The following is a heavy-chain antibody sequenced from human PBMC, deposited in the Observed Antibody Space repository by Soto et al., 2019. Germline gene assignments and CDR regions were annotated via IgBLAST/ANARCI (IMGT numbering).Heavy chain of an antibody. Sequence: QVQLVESGGGVVQPGRSLRLSCAASGFTFSRHGMHWVRQAPGKGLEWVAVISYDGSNKYYADSVKGRFTISRDNSKNTLYLQMNSLRSEDTAVYYCARAPMGITIFGVPFDPWGQGTLVTVSS. CDR3: ARAPMGITIFGVPFDP. CDR1: GFTFSRHG. J-gene: IGHJ5*02. D-gene: IGHD3-3*01. CDR2: ISYDGSNK. V-gene: IGHV3-30*03.